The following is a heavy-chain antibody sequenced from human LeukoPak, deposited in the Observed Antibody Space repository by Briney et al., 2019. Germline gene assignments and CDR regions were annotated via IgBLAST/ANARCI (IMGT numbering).Heavy chain of an antibody. CDR2: IIPIFGTA. D-gene: IGHD5-18*01. Sequence: SVKVSCKASGGTFGSYAISWVRQAPGQGLEWMGRIIPIFGTANYAQKFQGRVTITTDESTSTAYMELSSLRSEDTAVYYCARDSGYSYGFNWFDPWGQGTLVTVSS. J-gene: IGHJ5*02. CDR3: ARDSGYSYGFNWFDP. CDR1: GGTFGSYA. V-gene: IGHV1-69*05.